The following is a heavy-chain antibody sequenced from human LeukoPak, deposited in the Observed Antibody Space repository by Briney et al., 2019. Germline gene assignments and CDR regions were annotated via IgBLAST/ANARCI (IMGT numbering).Heavy chain of an antibody. Sequence: GGSLRLSCTASGFTFSSYSMNWVRQAPGKGLEWVSYISSSGSTIYYADPVKGRFTISRDNAKNTLYLQMNSLRAEDTAVYYCAKDGPIAVRAFDIWGQGTMVTVSS. CDR1: GFTFSSYS. V-gene: IGHV3-48*04. CDR3: AKDGPIAVRAFDI. D-gene: IGHD6-19*01. J-gene: IGHJ3*02. CDR2: ISSSGSTI.